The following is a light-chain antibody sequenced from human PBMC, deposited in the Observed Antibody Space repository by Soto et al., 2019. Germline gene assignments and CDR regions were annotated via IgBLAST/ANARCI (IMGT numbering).Light chain of an antibody. CDR1: SSDVGSTFNY. Sequence: QSALTQPASVSGSPGQSITISCTGTSSDVGSTFNYVSWYQHHPGKAPRLIMSDVNHRPSGVSDRFSGSKSGNTASLTISGLQAEDGADYFCSAYSTGSTPVLFGGGTQLTVL. CDR2: DVN. V-gene: IGLV2-14*03. J-gene: IGLJ3*02. CDR3: SAYSTGSTPVL.